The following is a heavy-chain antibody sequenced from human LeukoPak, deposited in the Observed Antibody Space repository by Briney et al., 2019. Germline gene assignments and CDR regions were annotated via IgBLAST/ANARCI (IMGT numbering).Heavy chain of an antibody. J-gene: IGHJ6*03. D-gene: IGHD2-21*02. CDR1: GYSFTSYG. CDR3: ARLVTPPRNYYYYYYMDV. CDR2: ISAYNGNT. Sequence: ASVKVSCKAYGYSFTSYGISWVRQAPGQGLEWMGWISAYNGNTNYAQKLQGRVTMTTDTSTSTAYMELRSLSSDDTAVYYCARLVTPPRNYYYYYYMDVWGKGTTVTVSS. V-gene: IGHV1-18*01.